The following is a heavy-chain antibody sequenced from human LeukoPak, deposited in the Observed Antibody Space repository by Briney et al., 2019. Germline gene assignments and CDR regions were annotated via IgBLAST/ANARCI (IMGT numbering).Heavy chain of an antibody. J-gene: IGHJ6*03. CDR3: ARDPYSGGYGDYYYYYMDV. V-gene: IGHV3-23*01. D-gene: IGHD1-26*01. CDR2: ISSSGDST. Sequence: GGSLRLSCAASGFTFSSYAMSWVRQAPAKGLEWVSSISSSGDSTYYADSVKGRFTISRDNSKNTLYLQINSLRAEDTAVYYCARDPYSGGYGDYYYYYMDVWGKGTTVTISS. CDR1: GFTFSSYA.